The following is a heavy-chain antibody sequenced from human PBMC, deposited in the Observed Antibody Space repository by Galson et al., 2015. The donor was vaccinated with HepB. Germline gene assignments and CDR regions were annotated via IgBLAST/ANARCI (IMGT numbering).Heavy chain of an antibody. D-gene: IGHD6-13*01. J-gene: IGHJ4*02. Sequence: SVKVSCKASGYTFKTYGISWVRQAPGQGLEWIGWISNFNGNTNYVQKLQGRVTMTTDTSTSTAYMELRSLTSDDTAIYYCARGGAAPLEYWGQGTLVTVSS. CDR3: ARGGAAPLEY. CDR2: ISNFNGNT. CDR1: GYTFKTYG. V-gene: IGHV1-18*01.